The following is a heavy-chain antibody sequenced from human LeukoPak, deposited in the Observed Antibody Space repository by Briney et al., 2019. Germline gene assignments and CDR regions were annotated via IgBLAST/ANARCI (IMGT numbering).Heavy chain of an antibody. D-gene: IGHD4-11*01. CDR2: ISRSGNTS. V-gene: IGHV3-64*01. Sequence: GGSLTLSCTASGFSFRSYAMHWARQPPGKGLEYVSAISRSGNTSYYATSVKDRFTVSRDNAKKTLFLQMSNLRRDDTAVYFCATPGSTWGQGALVIVSS. CDR1: GFSFRSYA. CDR3: ATPGST. J-gene: IGHJ5*02.